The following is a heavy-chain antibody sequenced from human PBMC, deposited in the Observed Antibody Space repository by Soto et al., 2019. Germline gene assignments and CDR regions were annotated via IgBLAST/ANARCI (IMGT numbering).Heavy chain of an antibody. D-gene: IGHD3-22*01. CDR2: ISAYNGNT. CDR3: ARDRPYDSSGYYYHYFDY. Sequence: ASVKVSCKASGYTFTSYGISWVRQAPGQGLEWMGWISAYNGNTNYAQKLQGRVTMTTDTSTSTAYMELRSLRSEDTAVYYCARDRPYDSSGYYYHYFDYWGQGTLVTVSS. CDR1: GYTFTSYG. J-gene: IGHJ4*02. V-gene: IGHV1-18*01.